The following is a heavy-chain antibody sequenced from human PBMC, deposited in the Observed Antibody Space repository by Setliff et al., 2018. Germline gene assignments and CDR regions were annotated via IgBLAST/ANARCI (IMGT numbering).Heavy chain of an antibody. Sequence: SETLSLTCAVSGHSIDSDSYWGWIRQSPGKGLEWIGSLYRTANTYYNPAVRSRVTISPDTSKNQFSLKLTSVTAADTAVYYCARDRTAYTYGLDVWGQGTTVTVSS. CDR3: ARDRTAYTYGLDV. V-gene: IGHV4-38-2*02. J-gene: IGHJ6*02. D-gene: IGHD3-16*01. CDR1: GHSIDSDSY. CDR2: LYRTANT.